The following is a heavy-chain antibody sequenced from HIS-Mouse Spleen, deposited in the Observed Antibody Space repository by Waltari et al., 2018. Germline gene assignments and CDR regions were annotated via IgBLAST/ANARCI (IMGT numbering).Heavy chain of an antibody. CDR3: AREIPYSSSWYDWYFDL. D-gene: IGHD6-13*01. V-gene: IGHV4-39*07. J-gene: IGHJ2*01. CDR2: IYYRVRT. Sequence: QLQLQESGPGLVKPSETLSLTCTVSGGSISSSSYYWGWIRQPPGKGLEWIGSIYYRVRTSYNPSLQSRVTISVDTSKNQFSLKLSSVTAADTAVYYCAREIPYSSSWYDWYFDLWGRGTLVTVSS. CDR1: GGSISSSSYY.